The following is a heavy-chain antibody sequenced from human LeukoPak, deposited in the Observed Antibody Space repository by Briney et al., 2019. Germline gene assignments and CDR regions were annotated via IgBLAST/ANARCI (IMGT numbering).Heavy chain of an antibody. J-gene: IGHJ4*02. CDR1: GFTFSNYG. CDR3: ARDRDSGGRQGYYSDY. Sequence: GGSLRLSCAASGFTFSNYGMHWVRQAPGKGLEWLAIIYFDGSNKYYADTVKGRFTISRDNSESTLYLQMNSPRAEDTALYYCARDRDSGGRQGYYSDYWGQGTLVTVSP. CDR2: IYFDGSNK. V-gene: IGHV3-33*01. D-gene: IGHD3-10*01.